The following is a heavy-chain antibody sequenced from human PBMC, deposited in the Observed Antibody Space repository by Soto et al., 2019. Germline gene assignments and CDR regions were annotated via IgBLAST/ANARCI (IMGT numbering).Heavy chain of an antibody. CDR2: ISYDGSNK. Sequence: VPLVESGGGVVQPGRSLRLSCAASGFTFSNYAMHWVRQAPGKGLEWVAVISYDGSNKYYADSVKGRFTISRDNSKNTLYLQMDSLRTEDTAVYYCARDNNGDYWGQGTLVTVSS. D-gene: IGHD1-20*01. CDR3: ARDNNGDY. V-gene: IGHV3-30-3*01. CDR1: GFTFSNYA. J-gene: IGHJ4*02.